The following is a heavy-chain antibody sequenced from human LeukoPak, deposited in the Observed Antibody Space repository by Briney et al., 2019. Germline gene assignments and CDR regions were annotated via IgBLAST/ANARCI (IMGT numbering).Heavy chain of an antibody. Sequence: GGSLRLSCAASGFTFSSYGMHWVHQAPGKGMEWVAVIWYDGSNKYYADSVKGRFTISRDNSKNTLYLQMNSLRAEDTAVYYCARDQGVLSYYYDSSGYTFDYWRQGTLVTVSS. CDR1: GFTFSSYG. CDR3: ARDQGVLSYYYDSSGYTFDY. D-gene: IGHD3-22*01. CDR2: IWYDGSNK. J-gene: IGHJ4*02. V-gene: IGHV3-33*01.